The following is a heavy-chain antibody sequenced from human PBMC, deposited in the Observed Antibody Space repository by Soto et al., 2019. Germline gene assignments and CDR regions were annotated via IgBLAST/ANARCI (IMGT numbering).Heavy chain of an antibody. CDR3: ARRYGSSIDF. J-gene: IGHJ4*02. CDR1: GDSISSYY. Sequence: SETLSLTCTVSGDSISSYYWSWIRQPPGKGLEWIGYIYYSGSTNYNPSLKSRVTISVDTSKNQFSLKLSSVTAADTAVDFCARRYGSSIDFWGPGTLVTVSS. D-gene: IGHD6-13*01. V-gene: IGHV4-59*08. CDR2: IYYSGST.